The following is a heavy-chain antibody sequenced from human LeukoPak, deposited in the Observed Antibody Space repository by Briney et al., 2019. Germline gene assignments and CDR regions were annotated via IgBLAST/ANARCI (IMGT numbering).Heavy chain of an antibody. V-gene: IGHV3-23*01. D-gene: IGHD2-15*01. J-gene: IGHJ6*03. CDR2: ISGSGGST. CDR3: AKNGDRGAYCTGGTCYPYFYYYMDV. CDR1: GGSISSSSYY. Sequence: ETLSLTCTVSGGSISSSSYYWGWVRQAPGKGLEWVSAISGSGGSTYYADSVKGRFTISRDNSKNTLYLQMNSLRAEDTAIYYCAKNGDRGAYCTGGTCYPYFYYYMDVWGKGTTVTI.